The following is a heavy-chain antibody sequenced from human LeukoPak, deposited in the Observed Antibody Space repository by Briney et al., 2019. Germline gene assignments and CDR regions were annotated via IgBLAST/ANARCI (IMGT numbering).Heavy chain of an antibody. CDR2: INHSGST. V-gene: IGHV4-34*01. D-gene: IGHD2-21*02. CDR3: ARGRGIVVVTAIISKYYFDY. Sequence: SETRSLTCAVYGGSFSGYYWSWIRQPPGKGLEWIGEINHSGSTNYNPSLKSRVTISVDTSKNQFSLKLSSVTAADTAVYYCARGRGIVVVTAIISKYYFDYWGQGTLVTVSS. CDR1: GGSFSGYY. J-gene: IGHJ4*02.